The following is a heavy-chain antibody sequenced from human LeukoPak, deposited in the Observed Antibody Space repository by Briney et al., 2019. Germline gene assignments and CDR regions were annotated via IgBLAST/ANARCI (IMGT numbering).Heavy chain of an antibody. CDR1: GGTFSSYA. CDR2: IIPIFGTA. CDR3: ARGRVVRGIHYYYYMDV. Sequence: SVKVSCKASGGTFSSYAISWVRQAPGQGLEWMGGIIPIFGTANYAQKFQGRVTITADESTSTAYMELSSLRSEDTAVYYCARGRVVRGIHYYYYMDVWGKGTTVTISS. J-gene: IGHJ6*03. D-gene: IGHD3-10*01. V-gene: IGHV1-69*01.